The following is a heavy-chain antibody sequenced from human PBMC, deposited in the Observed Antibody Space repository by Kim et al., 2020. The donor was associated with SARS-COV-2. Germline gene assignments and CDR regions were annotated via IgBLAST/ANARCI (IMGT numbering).Heavy chain of an antibody. D-gene: IGHD6-19*01. CDR3: ARGHILTSKQWLVLTGQYFDY. Sequence: SQTLSLTCAISGDSVSSNSAAWNWIRQSPSRGLEWLGRTYYRSKWYNDYAVSVKSRITINPDTSKNQFSLQLNSVTPEDTAVYYCARGHILTSKQWLVLTGQYFDYWGQGTLVTVSS. J-gene: IGHJ4*02. CDR1: GDSVSSNSAA. V-gene: IGHV6-1*01. CDR2: TYYRSKWYN.